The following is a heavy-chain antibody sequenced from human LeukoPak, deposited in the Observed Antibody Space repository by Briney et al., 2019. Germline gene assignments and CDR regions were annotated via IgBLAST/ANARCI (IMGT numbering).Heavy chain of an antibody. D-gene: IGHD3-22*01. Sequence: GGSLRLSCTASGFTFGDYAMSWVRQAPGKGVEGVGFIRSKAYGGTTEYAASVKGRFTIARDDSKSIAYLQMNSLKTEDTAVYYCTRDGYDSSGYYYVFDYWGQGTLVTVSS. V-gene: IGHV3-49*04. CDR2: IRSKAYGGTT. CDR3: TRDGYDSSGYYYVFDY. CDR1: GFTFGDYA. J-gene: IGHJ4*02.